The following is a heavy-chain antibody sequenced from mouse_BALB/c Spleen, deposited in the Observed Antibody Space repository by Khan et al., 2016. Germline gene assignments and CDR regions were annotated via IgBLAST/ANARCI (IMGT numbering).Heavy chain of an antibody. CDR3: GRLYYYGCVDY. V-gene: IGHV4-1*02. J-gene: IGHJ2*01. Sequence: EVQLLESGGGLVQPGGSLKLSCAASGFDFSRYWMSWVRQAPGKGLEWIGEINPDSSTINYTPSLKDKFIISRDNAKNTLYLQMSKVRSEDAALYYCGRLYYYGCVDYWGQGTTLTVSS. CDR1: GFDFSRYW. D-gene: IGHD1-1*01. CDR2: INPDSSTI.